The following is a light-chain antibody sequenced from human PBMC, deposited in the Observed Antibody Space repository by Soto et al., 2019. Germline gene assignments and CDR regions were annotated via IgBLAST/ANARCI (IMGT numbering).Light chain of an antibody. J-gene: IGLJ2*01. CDR3: QSYDSRLSAVV. Sequence: QSVLTQPPSVSGAPGQRVTISCTGNSSNIGAGFDVHWYQQLPGTAPKLLIYDNSNRPSGVSDRFSGSKSGTSASLAITGLQAEDGTDYYCQSYDSRLSAVVFGGGTKLTVL. CDR1: SSNIGAGFD. V-gene: IGLV1-40*01. CDR2: DNS.